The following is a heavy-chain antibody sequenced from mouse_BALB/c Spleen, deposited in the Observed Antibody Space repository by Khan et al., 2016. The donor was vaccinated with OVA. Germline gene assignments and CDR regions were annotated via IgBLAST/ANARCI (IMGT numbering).Heavy chain of an antibody. D-gene: IGHD1-2*01. CDR2: FFPNSGGS. V-gene: IGHV1S29*02. Sequence: VQLQQSGPEVVKPGASVKISCKASGYTFTDYNMDWVKQRHGKNLEWIGYFFPNSGGSGYNQKFKTKATLTVDLSSSTAYMDLHSLTSEDSAVYYCGRSGYCSLAFWGQGTLVTVSS. CDR3: GRSGYCSLAF. CDR1: GYTFTDYN. J-gene: IGHJ3*01.